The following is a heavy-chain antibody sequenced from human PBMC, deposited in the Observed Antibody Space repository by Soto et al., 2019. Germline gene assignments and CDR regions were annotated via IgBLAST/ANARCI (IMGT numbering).Heavy chain of an antibody. V-gene: IGHV1-2*04. J-gene: IGHJ4*02. D-gene: IGHD3-3*01. CDR3: AREEGQVWPYDFWSGYQTSYFDY. CDR2: INPNSGGT. CDR1: GYTFTGYY. Sequence: ASVKVSCKASGYTFTGYYMHWVRQAPGQGLEWMGWINPNSGGTNYAQKFQGWVTMTRDTSISTAYMELSRLRSDDTAVYYCAREEGQVWPYDFWSGYQTSYFDYWGQGTLVTVSS.